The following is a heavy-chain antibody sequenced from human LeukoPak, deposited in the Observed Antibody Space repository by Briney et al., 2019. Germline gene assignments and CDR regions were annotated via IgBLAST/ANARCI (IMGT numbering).Heavy chain of an antibody. V-gene: IGHV4-59*08. Sequence: SETLSLTCTVSGGSISSYYWSWIRQPPGKGLEWIGYIYYSGSTNYNPSLKSRVTISVDTSKNQFSLKLSSVTAADTAVYYCAGYQSYVSRIFDYWGPGTLGTVSP. CDR3: AGYQSYVSRIFDY. D-gene: IGHD5-18*01. CDR2: IYYSGST. J-gene: IGHJ4*02. CDR1: GGSISSYY.